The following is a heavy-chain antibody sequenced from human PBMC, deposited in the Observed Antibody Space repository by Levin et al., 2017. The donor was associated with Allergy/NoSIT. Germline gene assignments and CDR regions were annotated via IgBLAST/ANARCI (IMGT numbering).Heavy chain of an antibody. V-gene: IGHV3-74*01. D-gene: IGHD7-27*01. Sequence: GGSLRLSCAASGFSFSTYWMHWVRLAPGKGLVWVSRIDEYGDRTTYADSVKGRFTISRDNAKNTLYLQMDSLRAEDTAVYYCARELTGEFDYWGQGTLVTVSS. CDR3: ARELTGEFDY. CDR1: GFSFSTYW. J-gene: IGHJ4*02. CDR2: IDEYGDRT.